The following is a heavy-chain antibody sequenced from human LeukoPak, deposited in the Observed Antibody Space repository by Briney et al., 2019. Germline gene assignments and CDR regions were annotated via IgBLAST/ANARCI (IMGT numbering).Heavy chain of an antibody. Sequence: GGSLSLSCAASGFTFSSYEMNWVRQAPGKGLEWVSYISSSGSTIYYADSVKGRFTISRDNAKNSLYLQMNSLRAEDTAVYYCARDLIIAVAGGGFDYWGQGTLVTVSS. CDR3: ARDLIIAVAGGGFDY. V-gene: IGHV3-48*03. D-gene: IGHD6-19*01. CDR1: GFTFSSYE. J-gene: IGHJ4*02. CDR2: ISSSGSTI.